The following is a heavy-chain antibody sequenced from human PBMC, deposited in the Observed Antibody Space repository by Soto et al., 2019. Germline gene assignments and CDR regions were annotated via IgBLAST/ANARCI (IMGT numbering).Heavy chain of an antibody. D-gene: IGHD2-2*01. CDR2: IFPAKSYT. CDR1: GYNFNIFW. V-gene: IGHV5-51*01. CDR3: ARPDTFCTGTSCYPDAFDV. J-gene: IGHJ3*01. Sequence: PGESLKISCEASGYNFNIFWIGWVRQKPGKGLEWMGLIFPAKSYTRYSPSFQGQVTISANKSTSTAYLQWRSLRASDTAIYYCARPDTFCTGTSCYPDAFDVWGQGTKVTVSS.